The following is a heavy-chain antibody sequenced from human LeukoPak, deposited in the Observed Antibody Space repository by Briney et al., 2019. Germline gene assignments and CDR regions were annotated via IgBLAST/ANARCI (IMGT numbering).Heavy chain of an antibody. Sequence: KPSGTLSLTCTVSAGSINSNSYFWVWIRQPPGKGLEWIGSISYSGSTYYNPSLKSRVTISVNTSKNQFSLKVRSVTAADTAVYYCARGRWYFDLWGRGTLVTVSS. V-gene: IGHV4-39*01. CDR3: ARGRWYFDL. D-gene: IGHD1-26*01. CDR1: AGSINSNSYF. J-gene: IGHJ2*01. CDR2: ISYSGST.